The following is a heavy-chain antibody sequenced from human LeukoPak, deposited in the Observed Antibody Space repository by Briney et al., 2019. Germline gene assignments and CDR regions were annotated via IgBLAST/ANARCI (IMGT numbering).Heavy chain of an antibody. Sequence: PSETLSLTCTVSGGSISSYYWSWIRQPPGKGLEWIGYIYYSGSTNYNPSLKSRVTISVDTSKNQFSLKLSSVTAADTAVYYCARGVVVVPAAYFDYWGQGTLITVSS. J-gene: IGHJ4*02. CDR3: ARGVVVVPAAYFDY. V-gene: IGHV4-59*12. D-gene: IGHD2-2*01. CDR2: IYYSGST. CDR1: GGSISSYY.